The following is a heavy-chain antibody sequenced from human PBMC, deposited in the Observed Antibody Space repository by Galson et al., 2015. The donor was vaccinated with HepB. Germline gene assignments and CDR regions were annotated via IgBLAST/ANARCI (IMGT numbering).Heavy chain of an antibody. V-gene: IGHV3-21*01. CDR2: ISVTSTYK. J-gene: IGHJ6*02. Sequence: SLRLSCAGSGFTFTSYSMNWVRQAPGKGLEWISSISVTSTYKYYADSLQGRFTISRDNAKNSLYLQMNSLRAEDTGIYYCVRDRYCDSPTCQGRDSMDVWGQGTTVAVSS. CDR1: GFTFTSYS. CDR3: VRDRYCDSPTCQGRDSMDV. D-gene: IGHD2-2*01.